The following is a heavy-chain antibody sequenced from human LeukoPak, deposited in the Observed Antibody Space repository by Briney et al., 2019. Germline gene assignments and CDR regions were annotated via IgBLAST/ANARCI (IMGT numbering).Heavy chain of an antibody. CDR2: ISAYHGNT. D-gene: IGHD5-18*01. CDR1: GYTFTGYG. V-gene: IGHV1-18*01. CDR3: ARVSTAMVNGDF. Sequence: ASVKVSCKTSGYTFTGYGISWVRQAPGQGLEWMGWISAYHGNTNYAQKFQGRVTMTTDTSTSTAYMELRSLRSDDTAVYYCARVSTAMVNGDFWGQGSLVTVSS. J-gene: IGHJ4*02.